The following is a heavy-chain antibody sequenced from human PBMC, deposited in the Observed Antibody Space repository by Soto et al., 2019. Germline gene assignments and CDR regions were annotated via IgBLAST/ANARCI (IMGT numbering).Heavy chain of an antibody. J-gene: IGHJ3*02. CDR1: GESLSSGGYY. CDR3: ARDVGVVAATPYAFDI. CDR2: IYYSGST. D-gene: IGHD2-15*01. V-gene: IGHV4-31*03. Sequence: TLPLTYTVSGESLSSGGYYWSWLRQHPGKGLEWIGYIYYSGSTYYNPSLKSRVTTSVDTSKNQFSLKLSSVTAADTAVYYCARDVGVVAATPYAFDIWCQCRMVT.